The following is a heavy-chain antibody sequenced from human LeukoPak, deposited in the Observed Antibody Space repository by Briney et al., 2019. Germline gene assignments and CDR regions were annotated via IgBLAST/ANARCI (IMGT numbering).Heavy chain of an antibody. CDR3: ARSVVVLNHVDY. CDR1: GFIFTSYS. CDR2: ISSSSSTI. Sequence: SGGSLRLSCAASGFIFTSYSMNWVRQAPGKGLEWISYISSSSSTIYYADSVRGRFTISRDNAKNSLYLQMNSLRAEDTAVYYCARSVVVLNHVDYWGQGTLVTVSS. J-gene: IGHJ4*02. D-gene: IGHD3-22*01. V-gene: IGHV3-48*01.